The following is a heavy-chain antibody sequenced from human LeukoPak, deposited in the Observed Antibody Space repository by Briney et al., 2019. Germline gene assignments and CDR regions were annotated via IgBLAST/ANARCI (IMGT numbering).Heavy chain of an antibody. V-gene: IGHV4-39*07. J-gene: IGHJ6*03. Sequence: SETLSLTCTVSGGSISSSSSYWGWIRQPPGKGLEWIGEIYQSGSTNYNPSLKSRVTISLDKSKNQFSLNLSSVTAADTAVYYCARDNGLNNRYSYYYMDVWGKGTTVTVSS. D-gene: IGHD1/OR15-1a*01. CDR3: ARDNGLNNRYSYYYMDV. CDR2: IYQSGST. CDR1: GGSISSSSSY.